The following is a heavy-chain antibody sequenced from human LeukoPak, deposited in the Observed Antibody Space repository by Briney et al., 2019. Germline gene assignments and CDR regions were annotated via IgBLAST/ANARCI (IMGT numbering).Heavy chain of an antibody. J-gene: IGHJ6*03. CDR3: ARVRAATTYYYYMDV. CDR1: GYTFTSYG. CDR2: ISAYNGNT. V-gene: IGHV1-18*01. D-gene: IGHD1-14*01. Sequence: ASVKVSCKASGYTFTSYGISWVRQAPGQGLEWMGWISAYNGNTNYAQKLQGRVTMTTDTSTSTAYMELRSLRSEDTAVYYRARVRAATTYYYYMDVWGKGTTVTVSS.